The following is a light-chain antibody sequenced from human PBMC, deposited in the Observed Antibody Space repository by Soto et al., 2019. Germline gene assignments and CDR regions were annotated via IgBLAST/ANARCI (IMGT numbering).Light chain of an antibody. CDR2: GAS. CDR3: QQYNDWPPGT. J-gene: IGKJ1*01. V-gene: IGKV3-15*01. CDR1: ESISTN. Sequence: IVMTQSPATLSVSPGQRATLSCRASESISTNLAWYQQRPGQAPRLLIYGASTRATGVPARFSGSGSGTEFTLTISSLQSDDFAVYSCQQYNDWPPGTFGQGTKVEIK.